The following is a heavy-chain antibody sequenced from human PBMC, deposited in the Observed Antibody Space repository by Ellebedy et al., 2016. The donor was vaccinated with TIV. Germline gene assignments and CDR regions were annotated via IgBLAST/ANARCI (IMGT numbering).Heavy chain of an antibody. J-gene: IGHJ3*01. D-gene: IGHD1-26*01. CDR1: GFSFRNYW. CDR3: ARDPAGRTWGAFDL. CDR2: INQDGSEE. V-gene: IGHV3-7*03. Sequence: PGGSLRLSCAPSGFSFRNYWMTWVRQAPGKGLEWVANINQDGSEEQYVDSVKGRFTISRDNAKNSLYLQMSSLRAEDTAVYYCARDPAGRTWGAFDLWGQGTMATVSS.